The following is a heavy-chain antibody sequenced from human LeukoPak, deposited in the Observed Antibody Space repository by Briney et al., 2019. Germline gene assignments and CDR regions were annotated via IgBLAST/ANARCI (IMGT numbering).Heavy chain of an antibody. Sequence: QTGGSLRLSCAASGFTFSSYAMHWVRQAPGKGLEWVAVISYDGSNKYYADSVKGRFTISRDNSKNTLYLQMNSLRAEDTAVYYCARAGYSSTHAFDIWGQGTMVTVA. CDR2: ISYDGSNK. J-gene: IGHJ3*02. CDR1: GFTFSSYA. CDR3: ARAGYSSTHAFDI. V-gene: IGHV3-30-3*01. D-gene: IGHD6-13*01.